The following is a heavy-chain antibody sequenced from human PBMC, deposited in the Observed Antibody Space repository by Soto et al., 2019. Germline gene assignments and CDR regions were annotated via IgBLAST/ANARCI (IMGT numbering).Heavy chain of an antibody. CDR3: ARDEVTTSKFYDSSGHRPFDY. D-gene: IGHD3-22*01. Sequence: SSVKVSCKASGYTFNSTIKNSVRQAPGEGHNRTGWINPNSGGTNYAQKFQGWVTMTRHTSISTAYMELSRLRSDGTAVYYCARDEVTTSKFYDSSGHRPFDYWGQGTLVTVSS. CDR2: INPNSGGT. V-gene: IGHV1-2*04. CDR1: GYTFNSTI. J-gene: IGHJ4*02.